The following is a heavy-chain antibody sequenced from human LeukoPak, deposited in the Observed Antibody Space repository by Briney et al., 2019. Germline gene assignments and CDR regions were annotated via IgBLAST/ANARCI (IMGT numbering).Heavy chain of an antibody. Sequence: PGGSLRLSCAASGFTFSSYNMNWVRQAPGKGLEWVSYIRSSSSTIYYADSVKGRFTISRDNAKNSLYLQMNSLGAEDTAVYYCAELGITMIGGVWGKGTTVTISS. CDR2: IRSSSSTI. J-gene: IGHJ6*04. CDR1: GFTFSSYN. V-gene: IGHV3-48*04. D-gene: IGHD3-10*02. CDR3: AELGITMIGGV.